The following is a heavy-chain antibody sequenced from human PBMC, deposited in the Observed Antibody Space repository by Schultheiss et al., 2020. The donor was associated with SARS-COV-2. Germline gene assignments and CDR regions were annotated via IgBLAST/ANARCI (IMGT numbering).Heavy chain of an antibody. J-gene: IGHJ3*02. Sequence: SETLSLTCGVSGGSFRGYFWHWIRQAPGKGLEWIGDINYNGNTNYNPSLRGRVTISVDTSKNQFSLKLSSVTAADTAVYYCALTTVTRRFDAFDIWGQGTMVTVSS. D-gene: IGHD4-17*01. V-gene: IGHV4-34*01. CDR3: ALTTVTRRFDAFDI. CDR1: GGSFRGYF. CDR2: INYNGNT.